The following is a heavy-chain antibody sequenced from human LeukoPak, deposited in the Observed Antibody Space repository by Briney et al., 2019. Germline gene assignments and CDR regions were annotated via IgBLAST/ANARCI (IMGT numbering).Heavy chain of an antibody. CDR1: GFTFSSYG. CDR3: ARDLSYCSGGSCYSWDDAFDI. Sequence: GRSLRLSCAASGFTFSSYGMHWVRQAPGKGLEWVAVIWYDGSNKYYADSVKGRFTISRDNSKNTLYLQMNSLRAEDTAVYYCARDLSYCSGGSCYSWDDAFDIWGQGTMVTVSS. CDR2: IWYDGSNK. J-gene: IGHJ3*02. V-gene: IGHV3-33*01. D-gene: IGHD2-15*01.